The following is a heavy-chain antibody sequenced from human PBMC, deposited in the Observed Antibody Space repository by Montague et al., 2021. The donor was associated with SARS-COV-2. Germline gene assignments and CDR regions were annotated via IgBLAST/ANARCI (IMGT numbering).Heavy chain of an antibody. CDR2: IHHGGST. Sequence: SETLSLTCAVHGGSFSTYSWNWIRQPPGKGLEWLGEIHHGGSTSYNPSLKSRVTISADTSKNQSSLKLTSVAAADTAVYYCARLGDGVVPSPILGVGPYYSYYCMDVWGKGTTVTVSS. D-gene: IGHD3-10*01. V-gene: IGHV4-34*01. CDR3: ARLGDGVVPSPILGVGPYYSYYCMDV. CDR1: GGSFSTYS. J-gene: IGHJ6*03.